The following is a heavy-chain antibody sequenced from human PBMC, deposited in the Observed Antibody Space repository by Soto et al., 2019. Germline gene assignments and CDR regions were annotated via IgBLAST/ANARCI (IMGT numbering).Heavy chain of an antibody. D-gene: IGHD6-13*01. Sequence: SVKVSCKASGGTFSSYAISWVRQAPGQGLEWMGGIIPIFGTANYAQKFQGRVTITADESTNTAYMELSSLRSEDTAVYYCARSIAAAALYYFDYWGQGTLVTVSS. CDR2: IIPIFGTA. J-gene: IGHJ4*02. V-gene: IGHV1-69*13. CDR1: GGTFSSYA. CDR3: ARSIAAAALYYFDY.